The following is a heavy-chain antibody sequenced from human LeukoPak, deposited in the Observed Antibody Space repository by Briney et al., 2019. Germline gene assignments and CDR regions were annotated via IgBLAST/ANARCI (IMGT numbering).Heavy chain of an antibody. D-gene: IGHD2-15*01. CDR1: GGSIRSYY. J-gene: IGHJ4*02. CDR3: ARTYCSGGSCHFDY. Sequence: SETLSLTCTVSGGSIRSYYWSWIRQPPGKGLEWMGYIFYSGSTDTNPSLKSRVTISVDTSKNQFSLKLSSVTAADTAVYYCARTYCSGGSCHFDYWGQGTLVTVSS. CDR2: IFYSGST. V-gene: IGHV4-59*08.